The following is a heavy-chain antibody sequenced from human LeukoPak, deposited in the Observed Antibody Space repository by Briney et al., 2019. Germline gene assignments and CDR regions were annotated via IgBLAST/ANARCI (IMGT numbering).Heavy chain of an antibody. CDR2: IYYSGST. V-gene: IGHV4-59*08. CDR1: GGSISSYY. CDR3: ASTPSSGPPAPYYYYGMDV. Sequence: PSETLSLTCTVSGGSISSYYWSWIRQPPGKGLEWIGYIYYSGSTNYNPSLKSRVTISVDTSKNQFSLKLSSVTAADTAVYYCASTPSSGPPAPYYYYGMDVWGQGTTVTVSS. J-gene: IGHJ6*02. D-gene: IGHD6-19*01.